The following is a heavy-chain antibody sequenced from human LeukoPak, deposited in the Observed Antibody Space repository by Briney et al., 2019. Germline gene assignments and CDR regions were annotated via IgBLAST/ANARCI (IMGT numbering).Heavy chain of an antibody. CDR3: ARMSGGDWFDT. J-gene: IGHJ5*02. D-gene: IGHD1-1*01. CDR2: IYYSGST. CDR1: GGSISSSSYY. V-gene: IGHV4-39*07. Sequence: SETLSLTCTVSGGSISSSSYYWGWIRQPPGKGLEWIGSIYYSGSTYYNPSLKSRVTISVDTSKNQFSLKLSSVTAAETAVYYCARMSGGDWFDTWGQGTLVTVSS.